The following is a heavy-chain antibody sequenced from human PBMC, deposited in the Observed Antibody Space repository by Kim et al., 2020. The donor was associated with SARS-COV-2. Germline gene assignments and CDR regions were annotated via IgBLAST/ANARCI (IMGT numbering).Heavy chain of an antibody. CDR1: GFTFSSYA. V-gene: IGHV3-64D*09. CDR2: ISSNGGST. CDR3: FRGSRSFYAYYYCGMYV. D-gene: IGHD6-6*01. Sequence: GGSLRLSCAASGFTFSSYAMHWVRQAPGKGLEYVSAISSNGGSTYYADSVKGRFTISRDNSENTLYLQMSSLRAEDTAVYYCFRGSRSFYAYYYCGMYVWGQGTTFTVSS. J-gene: IGHJ6*02.